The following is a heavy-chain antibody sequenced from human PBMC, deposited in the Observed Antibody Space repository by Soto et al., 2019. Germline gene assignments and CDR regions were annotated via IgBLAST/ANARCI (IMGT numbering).Heavy chain of an antibody. CDR2: ISGSGDST. CDR1: GFTFSSYV. J-gene: IGHJ1*01. CDR3: AKGVPGIAVAGTGYFQH. V-gene: IGHV3-23*01. Sequence: EVQLLESGGGLVQPGGSLRLSCAASGFTFSSYVMSWVRQAPGKGLEWVSGISGSGDSTYYADSVKGRFTISRDNSKNTLYLRMNSLRAEDTAVYYCAKGVPGIAVAGTGYFQHWGQGTLVTVSS. D-gene: IGHD6-19*01.